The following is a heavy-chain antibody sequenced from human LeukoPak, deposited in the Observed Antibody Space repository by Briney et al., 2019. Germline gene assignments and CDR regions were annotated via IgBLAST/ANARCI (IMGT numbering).Heavy chain of an antibody. CDR3: AKLDRPRNWNWRFDP. V-gene: IGHV4-4*07. D-gene: IGHD1-7*01. Sequence: PSETLSLTCTVSGRSMSNSYWSWIRQPAGKGLEWIGRIYTSGSTNYNPSLKSRVTMSIDMSKNQFSLKLRSVTAADTAVYYCAKLDRPRNWNWRFDPWGKGALVTVSS. CDR2: IYTSGST. J-gene: IGHJ5*02. CDR1: GRSMSNSY.